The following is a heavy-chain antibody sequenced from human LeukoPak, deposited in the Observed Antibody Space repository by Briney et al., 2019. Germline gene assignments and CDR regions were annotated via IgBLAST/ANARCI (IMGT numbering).Heavy chain of an antibody. CDR3: ARDSSGWYSVDY. J-gene: IGHJ4*02. D-gene: IGHD6-19*01. V-gene: IGHV3-30*03. CDR2: ISYNGSNK. CDR1: GLTFSSYG. Sequence: GGPLRLSCAASGLTFSSYGMHWVRQAPGKGLEWVAVISYNGSNKYYADSVKGRFTISRDNSKNTLYLQMNSLRAEDTAVYYCARDSSGWYSVDYWGQGTLVTVSS.